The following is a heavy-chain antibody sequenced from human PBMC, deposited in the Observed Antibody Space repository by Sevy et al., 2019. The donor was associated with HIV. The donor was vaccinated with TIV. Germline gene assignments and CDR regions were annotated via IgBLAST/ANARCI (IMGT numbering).Heavy chain of an antibody. CDR1: GGSFSGYY. CDR3: ARGRTTTFGVVTHYYYYGMDV. V-gene: IGHV4-34*01. Sequence: SETLSLTCAVYGGSFSGYYWSWIRQPPGKGLEWIGEINHSGSTNYNPSLKSRVTISVDTSKNQFSLKLSSVTAADTAVYYCARGRTTTFGVVTHYYYYGMDVWGQGTTVTVSS. D-gene: IGHD3-3*01. J-gene: IGHJ6*02. CDR2: INHSGST.